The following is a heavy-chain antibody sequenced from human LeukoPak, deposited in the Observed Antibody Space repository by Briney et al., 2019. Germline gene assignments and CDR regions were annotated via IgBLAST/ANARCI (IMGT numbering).Heavy chain of an antibody. CDR1: GFTFSSSA. D-gene: IGHD6-13*01. Sequence: GGSLRLSCAASGFTFSSSAMSWVRQAPGKGLEWVSAISNNGGYTYYADSVQGRFTISRDNSKNTLYLQMNSLRAEDTAVYYCAKGDTVYAAAASDYYNYWGQGTLVTVSS. V-gene: IGHV3-23*01. CDR3: AKGDTVYAAAASDYYNY. J-gene: IGHJ4*02. CDR2: ISNNGGYT.